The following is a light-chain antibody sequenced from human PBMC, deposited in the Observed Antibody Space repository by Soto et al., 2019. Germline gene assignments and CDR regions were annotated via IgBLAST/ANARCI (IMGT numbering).Light chain of an antibody. Sequence: QSVLTQPPSASGTPGQRVTISCSGSSSNIGSNYVYWYQQLPGTAPKLLIYRNNQRPSGVPDRFSGSKSGTSASLAISGLRSEDGADYYCAAWDDSLSAHYVFGTGTKLTVL. CDR1: SSNIGSNY. CDR3: AAWDDSLSAHYV. V-gene: IGLV1-47*01. CDR2: RNN. J-gene: IGLJ1*01.